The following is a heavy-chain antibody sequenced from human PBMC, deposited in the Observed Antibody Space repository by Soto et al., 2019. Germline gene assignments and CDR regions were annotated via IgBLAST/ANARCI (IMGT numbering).Heavy chain of an antibody. CDR1: CFTFSSNR. D-gene: IGHD1-20*01. J-gene: IGHJ4*02. Sequence: GVSLRLSCAASCFTFSSNRMTCVHQAPGKGQQWVANIRGDGSAKYHVDSVKGRFTISRDNAKNSLFLQMSSLRAEDTAVYYCARVTHGITDTLWGKGTLVTVSS. CDR2: IRGDGSAK. CDR3: ARVTHGITDTL. V-gene: IGHV3-7*01.